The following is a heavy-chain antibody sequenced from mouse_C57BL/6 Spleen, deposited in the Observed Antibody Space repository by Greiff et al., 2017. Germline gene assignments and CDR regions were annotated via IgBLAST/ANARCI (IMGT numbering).Heavy chain of an antibody. CDR2: INPNNGGT. V-gene: IGHV1-18*01. D-gene: IGHD4-1*01. J-gene: IGHJ3*01. Sequence: EVKLVESGPELVKPGASVKIPCKASGYTFTDYNMDWVKQSHGKSLEWIGDINPNNGGTIYNQKFKGKATLTVDKSSSTAYMELRSLTSEDTAVYYCASNWESFAYWGQGTLVTVSA. CDR3: ASNWESFAY. CDR1: GYTFTDYN.